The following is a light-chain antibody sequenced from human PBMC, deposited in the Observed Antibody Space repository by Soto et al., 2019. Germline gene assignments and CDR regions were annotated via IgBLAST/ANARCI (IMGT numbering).Light chain of an antibody. V-gene: IGKV3-15*01. J-gene: IGKJ1*01. CDR1: QSVSSN. CDR2: GAS. Sequence: EIVMTQSPATLSVSPGETTTLSCRASQSVSSNLAWYQQKPGQAPRLLIYGASTRDTGIPARISGIGTGTEFTLSISCFLFEDFAGYYCQQYNDWPPKTFGQGTKV. CDR3: QQYNDWPPKT.